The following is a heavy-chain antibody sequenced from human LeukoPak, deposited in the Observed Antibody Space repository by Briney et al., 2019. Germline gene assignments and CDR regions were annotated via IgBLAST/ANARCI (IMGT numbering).Heavy chain of an antibody. Sequence: ASVKVSCKASGYTFTSFAMHWVRQAPGQGLEWMGWINADNGNPKYSQKFQGRVTITRDTSASTAYMELSSLRSEDTAVYYCAREGEIYDSSGYSHWGQGTLVTVSS. CDR1: GYTFTSFA. J-gene: IGHJ4*02. CDR2: INADNGNP. V-gene: IGHV1-3*01. CDR3: AREGEIYDSSGYSH. D-gene: IGHD3-22*01.